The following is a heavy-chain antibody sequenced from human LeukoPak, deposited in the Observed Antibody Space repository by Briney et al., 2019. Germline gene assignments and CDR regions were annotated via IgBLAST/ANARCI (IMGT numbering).Heavy chain of an antibody. CDR1: GSTFSSYG. D-gene: IGHD6-19*01. CDR3: AKDRDGGWYLDY. CDR2: IRYDGSNK. Sequence: PGGSLRLSCAASGSTFSSYGMHWVRQAPGKGLEWVAFIRYDGSNKYYADSVKGRFTIPRDNSMNTLYLQMNSLRAEDTAVYYCAKDRDGGWYLDYWGQGTLVTVSS. V-gene: IGHV3-30*02. J-gene: IGHJ4*02.